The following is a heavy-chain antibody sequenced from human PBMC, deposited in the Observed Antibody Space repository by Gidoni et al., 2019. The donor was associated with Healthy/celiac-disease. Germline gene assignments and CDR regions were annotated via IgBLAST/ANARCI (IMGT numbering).Heavy chain of an antibody. J-gene: IGHJ4*02. D-gene: IGHD6-6*01. CDR3: TTLTYSNSD. V-gene: IGHV3-49*04. Sequence: EVQLVESGGGLVQPGRSLRLSCTASGFTFGDYAMSWVRQAPGKGLEWVGFIRSKAYGGTTEYAASVKGRFTISRDDSKSIAYLQMNSLKTEDTAVYYCTTLTYSNSDWGQGTLVTVSS. CDR2: IRSKAYGGTT. CDR1: GFTFGDYA.